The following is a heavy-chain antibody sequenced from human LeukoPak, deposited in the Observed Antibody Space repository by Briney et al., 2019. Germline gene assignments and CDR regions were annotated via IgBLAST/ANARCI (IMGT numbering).Heavy chain of an antibody. CDR3: AKDFRSSWYRYFDY. J-gene: IGHJ4*02. V-gene: IGHV3-23*01. Sequence: GGSLRLSCAASGFTFSSYAMSWVRQAPGKGLEWVSAISGSGGSTYYADSVKGRFTISRDNSKNTLYLQMNSLRAEDTVVYYFAKDFRSSWYRYFDYWGQGALVTVSS. CDR2: ISGSGGST. CDR1: GFTFSSYA. D-gene: IGHD6-13*01.